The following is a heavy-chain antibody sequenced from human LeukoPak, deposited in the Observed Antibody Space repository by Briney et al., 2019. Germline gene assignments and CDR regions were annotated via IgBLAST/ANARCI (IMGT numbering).Heavy chain of an antibody. CDR3: ARVTIFGGGDV. CDR1: GYALTGYA. CDR2: IDAGDGDT. D-gene: IGHD3-3*01. J-gene: IGHJ6*02. V-gene: IGHV1-3*01. Sequence: ASVKVSCKASGYALTGYALHWVRQARGQRLEWMGRIDAGDGDTKYSQTFQGRVIITRDTSASTAYMDLSSLRSEDTAVYYCARVTIFGGGDVWGQGTTVTVSS.